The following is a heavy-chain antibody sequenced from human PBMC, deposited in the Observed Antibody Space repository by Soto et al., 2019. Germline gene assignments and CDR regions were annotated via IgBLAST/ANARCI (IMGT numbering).Heavy chain of an antibody. Sequence: SETLSLTCTVSGGSISGYYWSWIRQPPGKGLEWIGYIYYSGSTNYNPSLKSRVTISVDTSKNQFSLKLTSVTAADTAVYYCARGGWFEESWGQGTLVTVSS. D-gene: IGHD3-10*01. CDR2: IYYSGST. V-gene: IGHV4-59*01. J-gene: IGHJ5*02. CDR1: GGSISGYY. CDR3: ARGGWFEES.